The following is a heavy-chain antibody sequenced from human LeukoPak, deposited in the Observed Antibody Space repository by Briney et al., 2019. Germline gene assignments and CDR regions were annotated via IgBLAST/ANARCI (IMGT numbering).Heavy chain of an antibody. CDR1: GASISSSTFY. Sequence: SETLSLTCTVSGASISSSTFYWVWIRQPPGKGLERIGSIYYSGSTYYNPSLKSRVTISVDTSKNQFSLKLSSVTAADTAVYYCASGGSPRDWFDPWGQGTLVTVSS. CDR3: ASGGSPRDWFDP. CDR2: IYYSGST. J-gene: IGHJ5*02. V-gene: IGHV4-39*01. D-gene: IGHD1-26*01.